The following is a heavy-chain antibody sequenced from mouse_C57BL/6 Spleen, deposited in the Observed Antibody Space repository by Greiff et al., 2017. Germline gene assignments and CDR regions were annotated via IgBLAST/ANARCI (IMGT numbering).Heavy chain of an antibody. Sequence: EVQGVESGGGLVKPGGSLSLSCAASGFTFTDYYMSWVRQPPGKALEWLGFIRNKANGYTTEYSASVKGRFTISRDNSQSSLYLQMNALRAEDSATYYCARSTGTHFGYRGQGTTLTVSS. CDR2: IRNKANGYTT. V-gene: IGHV7-3*01. J-gene: IGHJ2*01. D-gene: IGHD4-1*02. CDR3: ARSTGTHFGY. CDR1: GFTFTDYY.